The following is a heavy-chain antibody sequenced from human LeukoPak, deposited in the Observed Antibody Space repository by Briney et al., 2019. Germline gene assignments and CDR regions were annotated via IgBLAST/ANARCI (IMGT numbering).Heavy chain of an antibody. V-gene: IGHV3-74*01. J-gene: IGHJ4*02. CDR2: INSDGSST. CDR3: ARVRTTYYYDTTGYSFDH. D-gene: IGHD3-22*01. CDR1: GFTFSSYW. Sequence: PGGSLRLSCAASGFTFSSYWMHWVRQAPGKGLVWVSRINSDGSSTSYAGSVKGRFTISRDNAKNTVSLQMNGLRVEDTAVYYCARVRTTYYYDTTGYSFDHWGQGTLVTVSP.